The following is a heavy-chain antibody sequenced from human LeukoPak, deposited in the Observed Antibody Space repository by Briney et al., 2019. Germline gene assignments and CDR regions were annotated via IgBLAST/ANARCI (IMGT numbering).Heavy chain of an antibody. CDR3: ARGLRGRSGYYFDS. V-gene: IGHV4-30-4*01. CDR1: GGSISSGDYY. Sequence: SETLSLTCTVSGGSISSGDYYWNWIRQPPGKGLEWSGYIYYSGSTYYNPSLKSRVTISVDTSKTQFSMRLSSVTAADTTVYYCARGLRGRSGYYFDSWGQGTLVTVSS. CDR2: IYYSGST. J-gene: IGHJ4*02.